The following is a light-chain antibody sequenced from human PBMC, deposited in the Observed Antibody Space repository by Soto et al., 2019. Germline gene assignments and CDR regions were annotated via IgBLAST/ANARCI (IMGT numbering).Light chain of an antibody. CDR1: SSDIGRYNR. Sequence: QSALTQPPSVSGSPGQSVTISCTGTSSDIGRYNRVSWYHQPPGATPKLIIYEVNNRPSGVPDRFSGSKSGNTASLTISGRQAEDEANYFCSSSTTSSTVVFGGGTKVTVL. J-gene: IGLJ2*01. CDR3: SSSTTSSTVV. V-gene: IGLV2-18*02. CDR2: EVN.